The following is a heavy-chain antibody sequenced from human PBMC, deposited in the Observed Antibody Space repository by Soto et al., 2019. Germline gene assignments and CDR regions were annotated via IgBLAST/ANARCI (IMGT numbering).Heavy chain of an antibody. Sequence: PGESLKISCNGSGYSFTSYWIGWVRQMPGKGLEWMGIIYPGDPDTRYSPSFQGQVTISADKSISTAYLQWSSLKASDTAMYYCASPYYYDSSGYYLHDAFDIWGQGTMVTVSS. J-gene: IGHJ3*02. CDR2: IYPGDPDT. V-gene: IGHV5-51*01. CDR3: ASPYYYDSSGYYLHDAFDI. CDR1: GYSFTSYW. D-gene: IGHD3-22*01.